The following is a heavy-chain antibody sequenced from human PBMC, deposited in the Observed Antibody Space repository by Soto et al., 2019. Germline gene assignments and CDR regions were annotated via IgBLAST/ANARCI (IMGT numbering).Heavy chain of an antibody. V-gene: IGHV1-69*06. CDR1: RGTFSSYT. Sequence: QVQLVQSGAEVKKPGSSVKVSCKASRGTFSSYTISWVRQAPGQGLEWMGGIIPIFGTANYAQKFQGRVTITADKSTSTAYMEVSSLRSEDTAVYYCARDLHAYSSSSHFDYWGQGSLVTVSS. J-gene: IGHJ4*02. CDR2: IIPIFGTA. CDR3: ARDLHAYSSSSHFDY. D-gene: IGHD6-6*01.